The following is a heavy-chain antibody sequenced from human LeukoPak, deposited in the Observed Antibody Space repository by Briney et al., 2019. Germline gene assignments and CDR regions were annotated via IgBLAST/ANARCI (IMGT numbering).Heavy chain of an antibody. V-gene: IGHV1-69*13. CDR3: ARDQRYCSSTSCYPRTNNWFDP. J-gene: IGHJ5*02. CDR1: GGTFSSYA. Sequence: SVTVSCTASGGTFSSYAISWVRQAPGQGLEWMGGIIPIFGTANYAQKFQGRVTITADESTSTAYMELSSLRSEDTAVCYCARDQRYCSSTSCYPRTNNWFDPWGQGTLVTVSS. D-gene: IGHD2-2*01. CDR2: IIPIFGTA.